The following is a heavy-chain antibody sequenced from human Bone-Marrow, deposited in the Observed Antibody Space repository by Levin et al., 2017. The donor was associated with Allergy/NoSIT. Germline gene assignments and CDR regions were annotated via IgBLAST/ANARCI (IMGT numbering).Heavy chain of an antibody. CDR3: AHTGPGILWVGPALSKNWFDP. J-gene: IGHJ5*02. CDR1: GFSLSTSGVG. D-gene: IGHD3-10*01. V-gene: IGHV2-5*02. CDR2: IYWDDDK. Sequence: SGPTLVKPTQTLTLTCTFSGFSLSTSGVGVGWIRQPPGKALEWLALIYWDDDKRYSPSLKSRLTITKDTSKNQVVLTMTNMDPVDTATYYCAHTGPGILWVGPALSKNWFDPWGQGTLVTVSS.